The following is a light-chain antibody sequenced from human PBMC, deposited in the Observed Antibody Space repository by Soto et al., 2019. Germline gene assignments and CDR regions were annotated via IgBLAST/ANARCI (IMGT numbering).Light chain of an antibody. CDR3: QLYGSSPPRYT. J-gene: IGKJ2*01. Sequence: ESVLTQSPGTLSLSPGERAALSCRASQSVSSSYLAWYQQKSGQAPRLLIYAASTRATGIPDRFSGSGYGTDFPLTISRLEPEDFAVYFCQLYGSSPPRYTFGQGTKLEIK. CDR2: AAS. CDR1: QSVSSSY. V-gene: IGKV3-20*01.